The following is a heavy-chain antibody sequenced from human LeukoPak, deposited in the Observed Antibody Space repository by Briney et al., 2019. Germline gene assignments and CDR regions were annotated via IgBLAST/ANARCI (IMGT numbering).Heavy chain of an antibody. Sequence: SETLSLTCTVSGGSISRYYWSWIRQPPGKGLEWIGYIYYSGSTNYNPSLKSRVTISVDTSKNQFSLKLSSVTAADTAVYYCARRPWELRSWYFDLWGRGTLVTVFS. V-gene: IGHV4-59*01. D-gene: IGHD1-26*01. CDR1: GGSISRYY. CDR3: ARRPWELRSWYFDL. J-gene: IGHJ2*01. CDR2: IYYSGST.